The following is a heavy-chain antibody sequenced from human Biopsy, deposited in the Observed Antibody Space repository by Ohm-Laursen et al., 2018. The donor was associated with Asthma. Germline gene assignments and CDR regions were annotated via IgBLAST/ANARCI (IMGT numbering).Heavy chain of an antibody. CDR2: ILTKLDIT. D-gene: IGHD3-22*01. J-gene: IGHJ4*02. Sequence: SSVKVSCKASGGSFSNFAFSWVRQAPGHGLECMGTILTKLDITSYAEKFQGRVTITADKSTSTTYMELSRLRSEDTAVYYCARSYDTDSYPVLVLDYWGQGTLVTVSS. CDR1: GGSFSNFA. CDR3: ARSYDTDSYPVLVLDY. V-gene: IGHV1-69*04.